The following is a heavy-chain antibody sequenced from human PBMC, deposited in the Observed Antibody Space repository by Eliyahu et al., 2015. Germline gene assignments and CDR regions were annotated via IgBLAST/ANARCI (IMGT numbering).Heavy chain of an antibody. V-gene: IGHV4-31*03. CDR3: ARDGSFDFGDYALDAFDI. Sequence: QVQLQESGPRLVKPSQTLSLTCTVSGXSISSGXXYWSWIRQHPGKGLEWIGYIYYSGTTYYNPSLKSRVTISVDTPKNQFSLKLSSVTAADTAVYYCARDGSFDFGDYALDAFDIWGQGTMVTVSS. CDR1: GXSISSGXXY. D-gene: IGHD4-17*01. J-gene: IGHJ3*02. CDR2: IYYSGTT.